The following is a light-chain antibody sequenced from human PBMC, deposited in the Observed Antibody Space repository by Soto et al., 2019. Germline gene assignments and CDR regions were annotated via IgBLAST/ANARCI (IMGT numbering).Light chain of an antibody. CDR3: QQFREVPLT. CDR1: QDIGTF. J-gene: IGKJ4*01. V-gene: IGKV1-33*01. Sequence: DIQMTQSPSSLAASVGDRITITCQASQDIGTFLNWYQQKPGKAPKLLVFDASKLETGVPSRFSGSGYGTLFTFTISSLQPEDLATYSCQQFREVPLTFGGGPRLEI. CDR2: DAS.